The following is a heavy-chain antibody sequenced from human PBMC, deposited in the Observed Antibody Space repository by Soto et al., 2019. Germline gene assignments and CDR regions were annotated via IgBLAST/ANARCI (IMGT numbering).Heavy chain of an antibody. CDR1: GYTFINYG. D-gene: IGHD6-19*01. CDR3: GRGGLAVSGTYDY. V-gene: IGHV1-18*01. CDR2: ISGSNGDT. Sequence: VQLVQSGAEVKESGASVKVSCKASGYTFINYGVAWVRRAPGQGPEWMGWISGSNGDTKYAQNLQNRVSRTTDTYTNTAYMELRSLRPDDTAIYFCGRGGLAVSGTYDYWGQGTLVTVSS. J-gene: IGHJ4*02.